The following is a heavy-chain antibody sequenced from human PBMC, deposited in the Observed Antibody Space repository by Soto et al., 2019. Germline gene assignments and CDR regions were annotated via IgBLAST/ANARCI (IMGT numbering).Heavy chain of an antibody. D-gene: IGHD4-17*01. J-gene: IGHJ2*01. CDR1: GFTFSSYA. Sequence: PGGSLRLSCAASGFTFSSYAMSWVRQAPGKGLEWVSAISGSGGSTYYADSVKGRFTISRDNSKNTLYLQMNSLRAEDTAVYYCANFWDYGDYETEEYFDLWGGGTLVTVPS. CDR2: ISGSGGST. CDR3: ANFWDYGDYETEEYFDL. V-gene: IGHV3-23*01.